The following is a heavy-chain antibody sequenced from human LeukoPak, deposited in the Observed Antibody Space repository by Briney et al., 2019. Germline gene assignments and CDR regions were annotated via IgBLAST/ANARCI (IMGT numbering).Heavy chain of an antibody. Sequence: GGSLRLSCAASGFTFGSYAMHWVRQAPGKGLEWVSLISGDGGGAYYSDSVKGRFTISRDNSKNSLYLQMNSLRTEDTALYYCGRKLRCGSAGSFYEHFVYWGEGTLVTVSS. J-gene: IGHJ4*02. CDR3: GRKLRCGSAGSFYEHFVY. CDR1: GFTFGSYA. V-gene: IGHV3-43*02. D-gene: IGHD2-15*01. CDR2: ISGDGGGA.